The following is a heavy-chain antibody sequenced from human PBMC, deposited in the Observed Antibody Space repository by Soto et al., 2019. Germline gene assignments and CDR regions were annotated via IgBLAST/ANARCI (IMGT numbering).Heavy chain of an antibody. Sequence: KTSETLSLTCTVSGGSISSYYWSWIRQPPGKGLEWIGYIYYSGSTNYNPSLKSRVTISVDTSKNQFSLKLSSVTAADTAVYYCARSGSYNYYYGMDVWGQGTTVTVSS. CDR2: IYYSGST. CDR3: ARSGSYNYYYGMDV. J-gene: IGHJ6*02. D-gene: IGHD1-26*01. CDR1: GGSISSYY. V-gene: IGHV4-59*01.